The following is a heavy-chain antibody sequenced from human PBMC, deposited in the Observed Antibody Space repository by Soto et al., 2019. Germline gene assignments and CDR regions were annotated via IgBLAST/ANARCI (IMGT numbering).Heavy chain of an antibody. J-gene: IGHJ5*02. Sequence: VSGETVIDYFIRGLVKAPGQGLEWMGWIKPNSGDTNYAQKFRGCVTMTRDTSISTAYIELRSLKSDDTAVYYCERESSSYNWFDPWGQGTLVTVSS. CDR2: IKPNSGDT. D-gene: IGHD6-13*01. CDR3: ERESSSYNWFDP. CDR1: GETVIDYF. V-gene: IGHV1-2*04.